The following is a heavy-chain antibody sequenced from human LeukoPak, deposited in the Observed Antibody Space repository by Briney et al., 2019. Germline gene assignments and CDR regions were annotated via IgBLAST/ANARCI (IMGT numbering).Heavy chain of an antibody. CDR1: GYTFRSYS. V-gene: IGHV3-48*04. D-gene: IGHD2-15*01. J-gene: IGHJ4*02. CDR3: ARGRWGCRSVHEY. Sequence: RGSLRLSCAASGYTFRSYSMNWVRQAPGKELEWVSYISSGSSTIEYADSVKDRFTISIDNADNSLYLQMNSLRFEDTSVYYCARGRWGCRSVHEYWGQGTLVTVSS. CDR2: ISSGSSTI.